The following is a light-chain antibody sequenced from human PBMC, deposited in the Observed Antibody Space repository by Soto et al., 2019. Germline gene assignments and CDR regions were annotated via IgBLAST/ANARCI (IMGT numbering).Light chain of an antibody. Sequence: QSALTQPASVSGSPGQSITISCTGTSSDVGGYNYVSWYQRHPGKAPKLMIYEVSNRPSGVSNRFSGSKSGNTASLTISGLQADDEADYYCSSYTSSSTYVFGTGTKVTVL. CDR3: SSYTSSSTYV. CDR1: SSDVGGYNY. V-gene: IGLV2-14*01. CDR2: EVS. J-gene: IGLJ1*01.